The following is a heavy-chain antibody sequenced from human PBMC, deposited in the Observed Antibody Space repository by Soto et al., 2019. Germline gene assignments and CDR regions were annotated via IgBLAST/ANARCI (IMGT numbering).Heavy chain of an antibody. D-gene: IGHD6-13*01. J-gene: IGHJ4*02. CDR2: INPSSGGT. CDR3: ARDLAAAGHFDY. CDR1: GYTFTSYY. Sequence: QVQLVQSGAEVKKPGASVKVSCKASGYTFTSYYMLWVRQAPGQGLEWMGIINPSSGGTSYAQRFHGGVTMTRDTSTSTVYMELTSLGSEDTAVYYCARDLAAAGHFDYWGQGTLVTVSS. V-gene: IGHV1-46*01.